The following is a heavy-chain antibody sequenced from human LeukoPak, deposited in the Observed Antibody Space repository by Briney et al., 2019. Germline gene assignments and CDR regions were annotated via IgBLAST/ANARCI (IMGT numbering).Heavy chain of an antibody. Sequence: SETLSLTCAVYGGSFSGYYWSWIRQPPGKGLEWIGEINHSGSTNYNPSLKSRVTISVDTSKNQFSLKLSSVTAADTAVYYCAGANGDYGYWGQGTLVTVSS. J-gene: IGHJ4*02. CDR1: GGSFSGYY. CDR2: INHSGST. V-gene: IGHV4-34*01. D-gene: IGHD4-17*01. CDR3: AGANGDYGY.